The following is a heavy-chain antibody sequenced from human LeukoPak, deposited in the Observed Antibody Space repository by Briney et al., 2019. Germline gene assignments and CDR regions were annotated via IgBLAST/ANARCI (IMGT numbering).Heavy chain of an antibody. J-gene: IGHJ4*02. CDR2: INPNSGGT. D-gene: IGHD5-12*01. V-gene: IGHV1-2*02. Sequence: ASVKVSCKASGYTLTGYYMHWVRQAPGQGLEWMGWINPNSGGTNYAQEFQGRVTMTRDTSIGTAYMELSRLRSDDTAVYYCARDHSGYDYVVDYWGQGTLVTVSS. CDR1: GYTLTGYY. CDR3: ARDHSGYDYVVDY.